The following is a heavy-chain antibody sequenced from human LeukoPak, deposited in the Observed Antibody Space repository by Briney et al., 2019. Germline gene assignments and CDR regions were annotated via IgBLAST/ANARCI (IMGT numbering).Heavy chain of an antibody. CDR3: ARHSGPHAFDI. CDR1: GFTFSSYD. CDR2: IGTAGDT. J-gene: IGHJ3*02. D-gene: IGHD1-14*01. V-gene: IGHV3-13*01. Sequence: GGSLRLSCAASGFTFSSYDMHWVRQATGKGLEWVSAIGTAGDTYYPGSVKGRFTISRENAKNSLYLQMNSLRAGDTAVYYCARHSGPHAFDIWGQGTMVTVSS.